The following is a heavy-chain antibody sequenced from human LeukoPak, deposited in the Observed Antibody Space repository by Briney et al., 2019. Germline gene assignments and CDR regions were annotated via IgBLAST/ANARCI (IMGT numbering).Heavy chain of an antibody. V-gene: IGHV3-11*03. J-gene: IGHJ3*02. CDR2: ISSGGTYT. CDR1: GFTFSDYY. CDR3: ARTHITINAFDI. D-gene: IGHD3-10*01. Sequence: GGSLRLSCAASGFTFSDYYMSWIRQAPGKGLEWVSYISSGGTYTNYADSLKGRFTISRDNAKNSLYLQMNSLRAEDTAVYYCARTHITINAFDIWRQGTMVTVSS.